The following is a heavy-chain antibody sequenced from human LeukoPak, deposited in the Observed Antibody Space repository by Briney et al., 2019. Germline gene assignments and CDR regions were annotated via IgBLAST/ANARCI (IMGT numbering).Heavy chain of an antibody. Sequence: GGSLRLSCAASGFSFSSYWLHWVRQTPGKGLVWMSLIKKDGSRVTYADSVKGRFNIPRDNAKKPLFLQLNSLRGEDTGVYYCERGGGVIEYWGQGTLVTVSS. CDR2: IKKDGSRV. J-gene: IGHJ4*02. D-gene: IGHD3-16*01. V-gene: IGHV3-74*03. CDR3: ERGGGVIEY. CDR1: GFSFSSYW.